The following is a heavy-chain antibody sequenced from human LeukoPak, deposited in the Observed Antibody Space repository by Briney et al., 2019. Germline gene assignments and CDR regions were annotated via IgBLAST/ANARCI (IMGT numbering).Heavy chain of an antibody. J-gene: IGHJ6*02. CDR3: ARDARSDDNYYGMDV. CDR2: LNTGNGNT. Sequence: ASVKVSCKASGYTFTYHAMHWVRQAPGQGLEWMGWLNTGNGNTKYSQKFQGRVTITRDTSARTAYMELSSLRSGDTAVYYCARDARSDDNYYGMDVWGQGTTVTVSS. D-gene: IGHD1-1*01. CDR1: GYTFTYHA. V-gene: IGHV1-3*04.